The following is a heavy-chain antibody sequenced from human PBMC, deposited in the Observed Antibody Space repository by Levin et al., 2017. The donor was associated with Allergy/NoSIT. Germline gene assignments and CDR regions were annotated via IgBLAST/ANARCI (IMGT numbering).Heavy chain of an antibody. CDR3: ARGDAFDI. J-gene: IGHJ3*02. V-gene: IGHV3-7*04. CDR2: INQDGSEK. Sequence: GESLKISCAASGFTFSSYWMSWVRQALGKGLEWVASINQDGSEKYYVDSLKGRFTISRDNAKNSLYLQMNSLRADDTAVYFCARGDAFDIWGQGTMVTVSS. CDR1: GFTFSSYW.